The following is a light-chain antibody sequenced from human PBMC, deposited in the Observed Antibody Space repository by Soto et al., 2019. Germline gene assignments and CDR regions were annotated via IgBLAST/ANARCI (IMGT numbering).Light chain of an antibody. CDR2: GAS. CDR3: QQYNTWPWT. V-gene: IGKV3-15*01. J-gene: IGKJ1*01. CDR1: QSVDSKD. Sequence: IVLTHSPGTLSLSPGEISTLACSASQSVDSKDLAWYQQKPGQAPRLLILGASERVKGIPARFSGSGSGTEFTLSISSLQSDDFAIYYCQQYNTWPWTFGQGTKVDIK.